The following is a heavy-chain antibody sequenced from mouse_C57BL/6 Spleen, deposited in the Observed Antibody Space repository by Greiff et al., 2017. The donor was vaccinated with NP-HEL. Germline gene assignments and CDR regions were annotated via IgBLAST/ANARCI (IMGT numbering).Heavy chain of an antibody. CDR3: ARIYYYGSSYDAMDY. Sequence: VQGVESGPGLVQPSQSLSITCTVSGFSLTSYGVHWVRQSPGKGLEWLGVIWSGGSTDYNAAFISRLSISKDNSKSQVFFKMNSLQADDTAIYYCARIYYYGSSYDAMDYWGQGTSVTVSS. CDR1: GFSLTSYG. V-gene: IGHV2-2*01. D-gene: IGHD1-1*01. J-gene: IGHJ4*01. CDR2: IWSGGST.